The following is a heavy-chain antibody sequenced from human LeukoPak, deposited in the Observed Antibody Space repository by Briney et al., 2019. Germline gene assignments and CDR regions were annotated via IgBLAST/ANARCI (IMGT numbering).Heavy chain of an antibody. D-gene: IGHD2-15*01. Sequence: PSETLSLTCTVSGGSISSYYWSWIRQPPGKGPEWIGYIYYSGSTNYNPSLKSRVTISVDTSKNQFSLKLSSVTAADTAVYYCARHPVRGGPFDYWGQGTLVTVSS. J-gene: IGHJ4*02. CDR3: ARHPVRGGPFDY. V-gene: IGHV4-59*08. CDR2: IYYSGST. CDR1: GGSISSYY.